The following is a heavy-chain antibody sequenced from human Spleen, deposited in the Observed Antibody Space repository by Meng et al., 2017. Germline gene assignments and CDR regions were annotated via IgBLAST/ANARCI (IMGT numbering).Heavy chain of an antibody. V-gene: IGHV3-23*01. J-gene: IGHJ5*01. CDR1: GFTFSNYA. Sequence: GGSLRLSCATSGFTFSNYAMSWVRQAPGKGLEWVSGISGSGGSTLYADSVKGRFTLSRDNSKNLLYLQMNSLGAEDTAVYYCAKEMSQSTLLVLAGGLDSWGQGTLVTVSS. CDR3: AKEMSQSTLLVLAGGLDS. CDR2: ISGSGGST. D-gene: IGHD2-21*01.